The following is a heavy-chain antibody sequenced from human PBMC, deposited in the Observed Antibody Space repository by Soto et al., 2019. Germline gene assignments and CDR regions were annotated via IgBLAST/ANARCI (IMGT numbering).Heavy chain of an antibody. CDR2: IYYIGSI. CDR3: ARLRGSYKYGMDV. J-gene: IGHJ6*02. D-gene: IGHD3-10*01. Sequence: SETLSLTCTVSGGSISSSSYYWGWIRQPPGKGLEWIGSIYYIGSIYYNPSLKSRVTISVDTSKNQFSLKLSSVTAADTAVYYCARLRGSYKYGMDVWGQGTTVTVSS. V-gene: IGHV4-39*01. CDR1: GGSISSSSYY.